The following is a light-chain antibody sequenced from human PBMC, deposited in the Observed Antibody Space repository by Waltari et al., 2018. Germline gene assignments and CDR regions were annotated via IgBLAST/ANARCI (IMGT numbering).Light chain of an antibody. J-gene: IGLJ2*01. V-gene: IGLV3-19*01. CDR2: GKK. Sequence: SSDLTQDPAVSVALGQTVRITCQGDILRTYYGTGCRQKPGQPPELVINGKKNRPTGIQDRFPADSAGNTAALIITGAQAEDEADYYCSSRELSGHVVVGGGTRLTVL. CDR3: SSRELSGHVV. CDR1: ILRTYY.